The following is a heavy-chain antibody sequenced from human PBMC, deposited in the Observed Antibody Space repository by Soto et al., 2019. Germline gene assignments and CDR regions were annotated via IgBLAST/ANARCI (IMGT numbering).Heavy chain of an antibody. CDR1: GFTFSSYS. Sequence: GGSLRLSCAASGFTFSSYSMNWVRQAPGKGLEWVSSISSSSSYIYYADSVKGRFTISRDNAKNSLYLQMNSLRSEDTAVYYCARVYASGTTYQALDFCGQGTLVTVSS. D-gene: IGHD3-10*01. V-gene: IGHV3-21*04. CDR3: ARVYASGTTYQALDF. J-gene: IGHJ4*02. CDR2: ISSSSSYI.